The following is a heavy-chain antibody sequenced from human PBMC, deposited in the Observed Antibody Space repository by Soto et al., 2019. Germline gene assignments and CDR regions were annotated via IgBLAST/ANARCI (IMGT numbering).Heavy chain of an antibody. CDR3: AHRRVGQEATTRYFDY. CDR2: IYWDDDK. V-gene: IGHV2-5*02. CDR1: GFSLSTSGVG. Sequence: SGPKLMNPTQTLTLTCTFSGFSLSTSGVGVGWIRQPPGKALEWLALIYWDDDKRYSPSLKSRLTITKDTSKNQVVLTMTNMDPVDTATYYCAHRRVGQEATTRYFDYWGQGTLVTVSS. J-gene: IGHJ4*02. D-gene: IGHD1-26*01.